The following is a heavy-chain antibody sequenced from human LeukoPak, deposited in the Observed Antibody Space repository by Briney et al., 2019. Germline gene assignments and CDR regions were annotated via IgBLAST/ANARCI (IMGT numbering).Heavy chain of an antibody. V-gene: IGHV1-18*01. D-gene: IGHD4-17*01. J-gene: IGHJ1*01. Sequence: ASVKVSCKASGYTFTSYGISWVRQAPGQGLEWMGWISAYNGNTNYAQKLQGRVTMTTDTSTSTAYMGLRSLRSDDTAVYYCVRETNDYGDYVWFQHWGQGTLVTVSS. CDR2: ISAYNGNT. CDR3: VRETNDYGDYVWFQH. CDR1: GYTFTSYG.